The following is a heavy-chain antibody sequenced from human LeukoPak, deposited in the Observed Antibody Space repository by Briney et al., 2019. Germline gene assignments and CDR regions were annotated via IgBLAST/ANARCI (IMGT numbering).Heavy chain of an antibody. CDR2: IKQDGSEK. CDR3: ARDDVPDH. CDR1: DFSFITYA. V-gene: IGHV3-7*01. D-gene: IGHD2-2*01. J-gene: IGHJ4*02. Sequence: PGGSLRLSCVGSDFSFITYAMSWVRQAPGKGLEWVANIKQDGSEKYYVDSVKGRFTISRDNAKNSLYLQMNSLRAEDTAVYYCARDDVPDHWGQGTLVTVSS.